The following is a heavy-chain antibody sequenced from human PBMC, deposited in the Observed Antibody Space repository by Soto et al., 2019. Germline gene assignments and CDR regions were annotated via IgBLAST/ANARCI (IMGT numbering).Heavy chain of an antibody. D-gene: IGHD3-3*01. CDR2: INSDGSST. J-gene: IGHJ4*02. CDR3: ARDSITIFGVANQPPDY. Sequence: GGSLRLSCAASGFTFSSYWMHWVRQAPGKGLVWVSRINSDGSSTSYADSVKGRFTISRDNAKNTLYLQMNSLRAEDTAVYYCARDSITIFGVANQPPDYWGQGTLVTVSS. CDR1: GFTFSSYW. V-gene: IGHV3-74*01.